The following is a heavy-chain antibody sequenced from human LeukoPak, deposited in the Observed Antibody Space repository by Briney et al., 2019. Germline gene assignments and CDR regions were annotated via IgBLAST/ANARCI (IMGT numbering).Heavy chain of an antibody. D-gene: IGHD6-19*01. Sequence: SETLSLTCTVSGGSISSYYWTWIRQPTGKGLEWIGRIYTTGSTKYNPSLKSRVTMSVDTSKNQFSLKLSSVTAADTAVYYCARGYTSGSSYYFDYRGQGTLVTVSS. CDR2: IYTTGST. CDR3: ARGYTSGSSYYFDY. V-gene: IGHV4-4*07. J-gene: IGHJ4*02. CDR1: GGSISSYY.